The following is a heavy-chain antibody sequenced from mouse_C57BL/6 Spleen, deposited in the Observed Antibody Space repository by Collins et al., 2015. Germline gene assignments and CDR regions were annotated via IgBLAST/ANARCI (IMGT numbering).Heavy chain of an antibody. CDR3: ARGRRFRWYFDV. CDR1: GYTFTNYW. J-gene: IGHJ1*03. Sequence: QVQLQQPGAELVKPGASVKLSCKASGYTFTNYWMHWVKQRPGRGLEWIGRIDPSSGGSKYSETFKSKATLTVDKPSSTAYMQLSSLTSEDSAVYYCARGRRFRWYFDVWGTGTTVTVSS. V-gene: IGHV1-72*01. CDR2: IDPSSGGS.